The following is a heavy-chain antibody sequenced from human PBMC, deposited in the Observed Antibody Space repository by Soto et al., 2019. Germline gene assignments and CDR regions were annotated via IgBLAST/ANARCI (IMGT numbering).Heavy chain of an antibody. J-gene: IGHJ4*02. CDR1: GYIFSTYT. D-gene: IGHD3-22*01. V-gene: IGHV1-3*01. CDR3: ARVSFDTSGYADY. CDR2: INAANGNT. Sequence: ASVEVSCKASGYIFSTYTMHWVRQAPGQRLEWMGWINAANGNTEYSQNFQGRVTISRDTSASTAYLELSSLRSEDTAVYYCARVSFDTSGYADYWGQGTLVTVSS.